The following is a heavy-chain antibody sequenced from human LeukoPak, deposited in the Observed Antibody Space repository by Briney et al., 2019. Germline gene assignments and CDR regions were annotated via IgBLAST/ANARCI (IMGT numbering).Heavy chain of an antibody. CDR3: ARDRVGIAAAGPLSNWFDP. CDR2: INPNSGGT. CDR1: GYTFTGYY. Sequence: GASVKVSCKASGYTFTGYYMHWVRQAPGQGLEWMGWINPNSGGTNYAQKFQGWVTMTRDTSISTAYMELSSLRSEDTAVYYCARDRVGIAAAGPLSNWFDPWGQGTLVTVSS. V-gene: IGHV1-2*04. D-gene: IGHD6-13*01. J-gene: IGHJ5*02.